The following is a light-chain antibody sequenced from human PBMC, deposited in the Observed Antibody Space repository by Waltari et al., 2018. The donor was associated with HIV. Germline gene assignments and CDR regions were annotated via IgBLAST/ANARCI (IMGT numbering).Light chain of an antibody. CDR2: LKRDGSH. CDR3: QTWGTGMV. CDR1: SRHSSYA. J-gene: IGLJ2*01. V-gene: IGLV4-69*01. Sequence: QLVLTQSPSASASLGASVKLTCTLSSRHSSYATAWHQQQPEKGPRYLMKLKRDGSHSKGDGIPDRVSGSSSGAERYLTISSLQSDDEADYYCQTWGTGMVFGGGTKLTVL.